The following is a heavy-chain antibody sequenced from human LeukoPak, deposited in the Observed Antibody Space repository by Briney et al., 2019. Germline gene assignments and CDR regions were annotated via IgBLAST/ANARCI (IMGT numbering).Heavy chain of an antibody. J-gene: IGHJ5*02. CDR3: AKDGGLWVSAHWGDA. V-gene: IGHV3-23*01. CDR1: GFTFSSYT. Sequence: GGSLRLSCAASGFTFSSYTMSWVRQAPGKGLEWVSTITTSDGNTYYADSVKGRFTVSRDNSKNTLFLQMNSLRAEDTAVYYCAKDGGLWVSAHWGDAWGRGTLVTVSP. D-gene: IGHD7-27*01. CDR2: ITTSDGNT.